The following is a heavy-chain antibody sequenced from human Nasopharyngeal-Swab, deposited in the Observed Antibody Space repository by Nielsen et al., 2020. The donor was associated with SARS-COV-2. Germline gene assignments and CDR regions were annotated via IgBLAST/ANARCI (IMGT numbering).Heavy chain of an antibody. CDR2: MNPNSGNT. J-gene: IGHJ6*03. Sequence: ATVKVSCKASGYTFTSYDINWVRQATGQGLEWMGWMNPNSGNTGYAQKFQGRVTMTRNTSISTAYMELSSLRSEDTAVYYCARGPIVQLERYYYMDVWGKGTTVTVSS. CDR3: ARGPIVQLERYYYMDV. V-gene: IGHV1-8*01. CDR1: GYTFTSYD. D-gene: IGHD1-1*01.